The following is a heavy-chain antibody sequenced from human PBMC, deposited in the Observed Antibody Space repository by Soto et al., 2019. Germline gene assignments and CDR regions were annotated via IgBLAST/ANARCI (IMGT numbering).Heavy chain of an antibody. CDR3: ARDYYDSSGYYPDY. V-gene: IGHV3-30-3*01. J-gene: IGHJ4*02. Sequence: VQLVECGGGVVQPGRSLRLSCAASGFTFSSYAMHWVRQAPGKGLEWVAVISYDGSNKYYADSVKGRFTISRDNSKNTLYLQMNSLRAEDTAVYYCARDYYDSSGYYPDYWAQGTLVTVSS. CDR2: ISYDGSNK. CDR1: GFTFSSYA. D-gene: IGHD3-22*01.